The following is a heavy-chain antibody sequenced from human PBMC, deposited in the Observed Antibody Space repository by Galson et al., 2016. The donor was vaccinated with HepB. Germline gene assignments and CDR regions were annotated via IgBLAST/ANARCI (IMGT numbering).Heavy chain of an antibody. J-gene: IGHJ4*02. CDR1: GFTVSNNY. Sequence: SLRLSCAASGFTVSNNYMSWVRQAPGKELEWVSLIYSGGNTSYADSVKGRFTISRDHFKNTLYLQMNSLRAEDTAVYFCTCGRSPGAYWGQGTLVTVSS. V-gene: IGHV3-53*01. CDR3: TCGRSPGAY. CDR2: IYSGGNT. D-gene: IGHD3-16*02.